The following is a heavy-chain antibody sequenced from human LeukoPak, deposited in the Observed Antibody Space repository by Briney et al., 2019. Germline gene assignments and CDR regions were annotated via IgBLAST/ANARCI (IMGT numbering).Heavy chain of an antibody. CDR2: ITPIFGEA. J-gene: IGHJ4*02. CDR1: GGIFSSYP. CDR3: ARNSRVASTSGLNY. Sequence: GASVKVSCKVSGGIFSSYPISWVRQAPGQGLEWMGEITPIFGEAQNAEKFQGRVTITADEPTSTVYMELTSLRLDDTAMYYCARNSRVASTSGLNYWGQGTLVTVSS. D-gene: IGHD5-12*01. V-gene: IGHV1-69*01.